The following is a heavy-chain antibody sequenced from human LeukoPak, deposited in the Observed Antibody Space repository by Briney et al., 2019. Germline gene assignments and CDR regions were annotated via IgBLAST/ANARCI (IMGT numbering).Heavy chain of an antibody. Sequence: GGSLRLSCAASGFTFSSYSMNWVRQAPGKGLEWVSVIYSGGSTYYADSVKGRFTISRDNSKNTLYLQMNSLRAEDSAVYYCARDRAAAGYDYWGQGTLVTVSS. J-gene: IGHJ4*02. CDR1: GFTFSSYS. CDR3: ARDRAAAGYDY. CDR2: IYSGGST. V-gene: IGHV3-53*01. D-gene: IGHD6-13*01.